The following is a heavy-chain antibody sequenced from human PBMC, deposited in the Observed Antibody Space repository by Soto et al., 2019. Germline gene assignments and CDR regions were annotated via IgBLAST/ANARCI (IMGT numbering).Heavy chain of an antibody. J-gene: IGHJ6*02. CDR2: IYTSGTT. Sequence: SETLSLTCTVSGGSISSYYWSWIRQPAGKGLEWVGRIYTSGTTHYNPSLKSRVTVSVDTSKNQLSLKLTSVTAADTAVYFCAGDQGYYYDGMDVCGQGTTVTVYS. V-gene: IGHV4-4*07. D-gene: IGHD3-22*01. CDR3: AGDQGYYYDGMDV. CDR1: GGSISSYY.